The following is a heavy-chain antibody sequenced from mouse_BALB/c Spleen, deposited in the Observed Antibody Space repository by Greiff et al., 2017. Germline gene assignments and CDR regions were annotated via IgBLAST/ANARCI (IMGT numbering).Heavy chain of an antibody. Sequence: EVQLQESGGGLVQPGGSLKLSCAASGFTFSSYGMSWVRQTPDKRLELVATINSNGGSTYYPDSVKGRFTISRDNAKNTLYLQMSSLKSEDTAMYYCARDYGYYAMDYWGQGTSVTVSS. CDR2: INSNGGST. J-gene: IGHJ4*01. V-gene: IGHV5-6-3*01. CDR3: ARDYGYYAMDY. D-gene: IGHD1-2*01. CDR1: GFTFSSYG.